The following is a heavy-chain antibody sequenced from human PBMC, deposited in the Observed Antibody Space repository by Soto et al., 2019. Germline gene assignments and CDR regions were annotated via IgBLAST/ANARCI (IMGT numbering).Heavy chain of an antibody. Sequence: DLEWLAHIFSNDEKSYRTSLKSRLTLSKDTSRTQVVLTMTNMDPVDTGTYYCARVRSNYYGSGTYYFDYWGQGTLVTVSS. CDR2: IFSNDEK. D-gene: IGHD3-10*01. V-gene: IGHV2-26*01. J-gene: IGHJ4*02. CDR3: ARVRSNYYGSGTYYFDY.